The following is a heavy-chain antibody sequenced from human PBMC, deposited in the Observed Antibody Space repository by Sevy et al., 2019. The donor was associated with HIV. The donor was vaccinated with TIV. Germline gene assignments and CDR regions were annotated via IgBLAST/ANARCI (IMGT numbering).Heavy chain of an antibody. D-gene: IGHD2-2*01. V-gene: IGHV3-30*02. CDR1: GFTFSTYG. CDR2: IRFDGTIK. CDR3: AKVLHIVVVPASIDYYYGMDV. Sequence: GGSPRLSCAASGFTFSTYGMHWVRQAPGKGLEWVAFIRFDGTIKYYTDSVKGRLTISRDNSKNTLYLQMNSLRAEDTAVYFCAKVLHIVVVPASIDYYYGMDVWGQGTTVTVSS. J-gene: IGHJ6*02.